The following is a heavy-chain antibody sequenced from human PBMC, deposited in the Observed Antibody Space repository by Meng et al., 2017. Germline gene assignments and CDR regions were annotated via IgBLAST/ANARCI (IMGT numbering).Heavy chain of an antibody. Sequence: GSLRLSCTVSGGSISSYYWSWIRQPPGKGLEWIGYIYYSGSTNYNPSLKSRVTISVDTSKNQFSLKLSSVTAADTAVYYCARGSRGPTMVRGVVFKVWGQGTLVTVSS. D-gene: IGHD3-10*01. CDR3: ARGSRGPTMVRGVVFKV. V-gene: IGHV4-59*12. CDR1: GGSISSYY. CDR2: IYYSGST. J-gene: IGHJ4*02.